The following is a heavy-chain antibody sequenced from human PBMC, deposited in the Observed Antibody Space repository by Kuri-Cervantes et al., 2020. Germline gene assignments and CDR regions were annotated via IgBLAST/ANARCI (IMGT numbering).Heavy chain of an antibody. CDR1: GFTFSSYA. CDR3: ARYKRTNNYYMDV. CDR2: ISYDGSNK. J-gene: IGHJ6*03. Sequence: GGSLRLSCAASGFTFSSYAMHWVRQAPGKGLEWVAVISYDGSNKYYADSVKGRFTISRDNSKNTLYLQMNSLRAEDTAVYYCARYKRTNNYYMDVWGKGTTVTVSS. D-gene: IGHD1-1*01. V-gene: IGHV3-30*01.